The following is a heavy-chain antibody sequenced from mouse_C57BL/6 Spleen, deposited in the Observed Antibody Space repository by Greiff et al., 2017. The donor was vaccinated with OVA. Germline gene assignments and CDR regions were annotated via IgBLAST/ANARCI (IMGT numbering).Heavy chain of an antibody. J-gene: IGHJ4*01. V-gene: IGHV1-7*01. CDR2: INPSSGYT. D-gene: IGHD2-5*01. Sequence: VQLQQSGAELAKPGASVKLSCKASGYTFTSYWMHWVKQRPGQGLEWIGYINPSSGYTKYNQKFKDKATLTADKSSSTAYMQLSSLTSEDSAVYYCAKGYSNYYAMDYWGQGTSVTVSS. CDR1: GYTFTSYW. CDR3: AKGYSNYYAMDY.